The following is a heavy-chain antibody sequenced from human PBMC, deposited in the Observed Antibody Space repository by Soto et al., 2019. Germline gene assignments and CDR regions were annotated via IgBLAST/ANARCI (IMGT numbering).Heavy chain of an antibody. Sequence: QVQLVESGGGLVKPGGSLRLSCAASGFTFSDYYMSWIRQAPGKGLEWVSYISSSGSTIYYADSVKGRFTISRDNAKNSLYLQMDSLRVDDTAVYYCARGLGYCSSTSCAIPFAFDIWGQGTMVTVSS. CDR1: GFTFSDYY. D-gene: IGHD2-2*01. J-gene: IGHJ3*02. V-gene: IGHV3-11*01. CDR3: ARGLGYCSSTSCAIPFAFDI. CDR2: ISSSGSTI.